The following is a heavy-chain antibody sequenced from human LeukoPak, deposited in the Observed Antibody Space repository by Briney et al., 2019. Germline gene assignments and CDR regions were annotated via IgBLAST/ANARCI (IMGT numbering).Heavy chain of an antibody. CDR2: IYYSGST. CDR3: ARAHDSSGYSYYFDY. CDR1: GGSISSYY. D-gene: IGHD3-22*01. Sequence: SETLSLTCTVSGGSISSYYWSWIRQPPGKGLEWIGYIYYSGSTNYNPSLKSRVTISVDTSKNQFSLKLSSVTAADTAVYYCARAHDSSGYSYYFDYWGQGTLVTVSS. J-gene: IGHJ4*02. V-gene: IGHV4-59*01.